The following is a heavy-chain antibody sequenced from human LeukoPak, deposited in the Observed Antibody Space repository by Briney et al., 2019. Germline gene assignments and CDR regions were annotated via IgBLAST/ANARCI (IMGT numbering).Heavy chain of an antibody. CDR3: AGSSSGHDGSGYRPFDY. D-gene: IGHD3-22*01. J-gene: IGHJ4*02. V-gene: IGHV4-34*01. CDR1: GGSFSGYY. CDR2: INHSGST. Sequence: SETLSLTCAVYGGSFSGYYWSWIRQPPGKGLEWIGEINHSGSTNYNPSLKSRVTISVDTSKNQFSLKLSSVTAEDTAVYYCAGSSSGHDGSGYRPFDYWGQGTLVTVSS.